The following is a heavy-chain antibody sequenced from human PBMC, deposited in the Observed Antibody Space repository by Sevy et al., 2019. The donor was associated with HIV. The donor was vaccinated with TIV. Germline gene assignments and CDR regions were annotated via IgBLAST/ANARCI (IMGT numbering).Heavy chain of an antibody. CDR3: ARRDSSVYDAFDI. CDR1: GGSISSGGYY. Sequence: TLSLTCTVSGGSISSGGYYWSWIRQHPGKGLEGIGYIYYSGSTYYNPSLKSRVTISVDTSKNQFSLKLSSVTAADTAVYYCARRDSSVYDAFDIWGQGTMVTVSS. V-gene: IGHV4-31*03. D-gene: IGHD3-22*01. J-gene: IGHJ3*02. CDR2: IYYSGST.